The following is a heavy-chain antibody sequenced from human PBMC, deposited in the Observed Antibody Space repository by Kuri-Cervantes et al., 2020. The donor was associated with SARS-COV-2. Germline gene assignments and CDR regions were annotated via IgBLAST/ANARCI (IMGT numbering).Heavy chain of an antibody. CDR2: IPYDGSNK. CDR3: ARGMGAGATSWSFDY. J-gene: IGHJ4*02. Sequence: GGSLRLSCAASGFTFSSYAMHWVRQAPGKGLEWVAVIPYDGSNKYYADSVKGRFTISRDNSKNTLYLQMNSLRAEDTAVYYCARGMGAGATSWSFDYWGQGTLVTVSS. V-gene: IGHV3-30-3*01. CDR1: GFTFSSYA. D-gene: IGHD1-26*01.